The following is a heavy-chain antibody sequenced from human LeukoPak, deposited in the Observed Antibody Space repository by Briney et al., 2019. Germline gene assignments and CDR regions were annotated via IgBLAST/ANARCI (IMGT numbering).Heavy chain of an antibody. Sequence: GGSLRLSCAASGFTFSTYIMNWVRQAPGKGLEWVSSISSSNNYLYYADSVKGRFTISRDNSKNTLYLQMNSLRAEDTAVYYCAKDPMTTVTTVDSDWGQGTLVTVSS. CDR1: GFTFSTYI. J-gene: IGHJ4*02. V-gene: IGHV3-21*04. CDR3: AKDPMTTVTTVDSD. D-gene: IGHD4-17*01. CDR2: ISSSNNYL.